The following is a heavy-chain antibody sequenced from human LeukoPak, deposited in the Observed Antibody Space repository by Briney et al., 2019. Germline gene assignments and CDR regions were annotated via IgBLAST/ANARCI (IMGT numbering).Heavy chain of an antibody. CDR2: IYSGGST. Sequence: GGSLRLSCAASGFTVSSNYMSWVRQAPGKGLEWVSVIYSGGSTYYADSVKGRFTISRDNSKNTLYLQMNSLRAEDTAVYYCANRCSGGSCYGYWGQGTLVTVSS. CDR3: ANRCSGGSCYGY. CDR1: GFTVSSNY. D-gene: IGHD2-15*01. J-gene: IGHJ4*02. V-gene: IGHV3-53*05.